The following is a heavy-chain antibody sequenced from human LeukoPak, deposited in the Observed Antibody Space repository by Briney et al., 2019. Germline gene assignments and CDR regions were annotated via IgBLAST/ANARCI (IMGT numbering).Heavy chain of an antibody. D-gene: IGHD3-22*01. J-gene: IGHJ4*02. CDR1: GVSVSSGSYY. V-gene: IGHV4-61*01. CDR3: ARGQSITMIVVVIRQYYFDY. Sequence: SETLSLTCTVSGVSVSSGSYYWSWIRQPPGKGLEWIGEINHSGSTNYNPSLKSRVTISVDTSKNQFSLRLSSVTAADTAVYYCARGQSITMIVVVIRQYYFDYWGQGTLVTVSS. CDR2: INHSGST.